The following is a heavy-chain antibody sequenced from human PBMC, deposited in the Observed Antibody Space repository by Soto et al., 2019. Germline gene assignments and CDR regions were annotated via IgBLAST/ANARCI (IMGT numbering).Heavy chain of an antibody. Sequence: PGGSLRLSCAASGFPFSTYAMSWVRQAPGKGLEWVSLITSSNSYIYYGDSVKGRFTISRDNAKKSLYLQMNSLSAEDTAVYYYGGDGGWWYGGDHFFAYGGLGPLVTVS. V-gene: IGHV3-21*01. D-gene: IGHD2-15*01. CDR3: GGDGGWWYGGDHFFAY. CDR2: ITSSNSYI. J-gene: IGHJ4*02. CDR1: GFPFSTYA.